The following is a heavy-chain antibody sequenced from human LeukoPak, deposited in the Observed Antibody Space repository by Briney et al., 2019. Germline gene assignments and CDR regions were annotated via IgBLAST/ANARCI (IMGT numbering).Heavy chain of an antibody. CDR2: INPNSGGT. V-gene: IGHV1-2*02. CDR1: GYTFTSYY. J-gene: IGHJ6*03. CDR3: ARDLAITGTWGYYYYYMDV. D-gene: IGHD1-20*01. Sequence: ASVKVSCKASGYTFTSYYMHWVRQAPGQGLEWMGWINPNSGGTNYAQKFQGRVTMTRDTSISTAYMELSRLRSEDTAVYYCARDLAITGTWGYYYYYMDVWDKGTTVTVSS.